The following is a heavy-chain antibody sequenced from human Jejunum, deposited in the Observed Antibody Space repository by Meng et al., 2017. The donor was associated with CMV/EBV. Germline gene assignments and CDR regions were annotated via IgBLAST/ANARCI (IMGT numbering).Heavy chain of an antibody. J-gene: IGHJ5*02. V-gene: IGHV3-30-3*01. CDR3: ARDRWYYYDSSDGGWFDP. D-gene: IGHD3-22*01. CDR1: FSSYA. CDR2: ISYDGSNK. Sequence: FSSYAMHGVRQAPGKGLEWVADISYDGSNKYYADSVKGRFTISRDNSKNTLYLQMNSLRAEDTAVYYCARDRWYYYDSSDGGWFDPWGQGTLVTVSS.